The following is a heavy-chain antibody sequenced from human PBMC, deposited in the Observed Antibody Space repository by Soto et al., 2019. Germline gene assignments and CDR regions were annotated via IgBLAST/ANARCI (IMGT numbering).Heavy chain of an antibody. J-gene: IGHJ6*02. D-gene: IGHD5-12*01. Sequence: GGSLRLSCAASGFTFSGYDMSWVRQAPGKGLEWLSSINRRNTDIYYADSVKGRFTTSRDNAKNSLYLQMNSLRAEDTAVYYCVFLTGYDFHYSFGSDVWGQGTTVTVSS. CDR1: GFTFSGYD. V-gene: IGHV3-21*01. CDR2: INRRNTDI. CDR3: VFLTGYDFHYSFGSDV.